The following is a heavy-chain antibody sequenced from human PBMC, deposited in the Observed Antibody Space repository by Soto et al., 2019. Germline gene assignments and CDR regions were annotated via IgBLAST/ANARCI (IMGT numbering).Heavy chain of an antibody. D-gene: IGHD1-1*01. V-gene: IGHV3-74*01. CDR2: ISDDGSTT. CDR1: GFTFSSYL. J-gene: IGHJ4*02. CDR3: TRGPRVSSTGTGAH. Sequence: PGGSLRLSCEVSGFTFSSYLMHWVRHFPGKGLIWVSRISDDGSTTTYADSVKGRFTISRDNAKNTLYLQMNSLRADDTGLYYCTRGPRVSSTGTGAHWGQGTLVTVYS.